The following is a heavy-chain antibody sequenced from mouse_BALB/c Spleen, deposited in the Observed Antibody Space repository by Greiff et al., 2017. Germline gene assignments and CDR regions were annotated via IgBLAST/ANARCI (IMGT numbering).Heavy chain of an antibody. Sequence: VKLQESGPGLVAPSQSLSITCTVSGFSLTSYGVHWVRQPPGKGLEWLGVIWAGGSTNYNSALMSRLSISKDNSKSQVFLKMNSLQTDDTAMYYCARDTLYGNYNAMDYWGQGTSVTVSS. V-gene: IGHV2-9*02. CDR2: IWAGGST. CDR1: GFSLTSYG. CDR3: ARDTLYGNYNAMDY. D-gene: IGHD2-10*02. J-gene: IGHJ4*01.